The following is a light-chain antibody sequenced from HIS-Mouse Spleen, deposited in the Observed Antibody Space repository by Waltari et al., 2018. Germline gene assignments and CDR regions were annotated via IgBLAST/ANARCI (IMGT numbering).Light chain of an antibody. V-gene: IGLV2-11*01. CDR2: DVS. CDR1: SSAVGGYNS. J-gene: IGLJ3*02. Sequence: QSALTQPRSVSGSPGQSVTTSCTGTSSAVGGYNSFSWYQQHPGKAPKLMIYDVSKRPSGVPDRFSGSKSGNTASLTISGLQAEDEADYYCCSYAGSYTWVFGGGTKLTVL. CDR3: CSYAGSYTWV.